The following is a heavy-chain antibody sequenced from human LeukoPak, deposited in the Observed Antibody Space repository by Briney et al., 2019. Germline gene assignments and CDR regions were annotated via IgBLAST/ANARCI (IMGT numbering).Heavy chain of an antibody. CDR3: ARGGPVTGIAAAGPDYYFDY. V-gene: IGHV4-4*02. Sequence: SETLSLTCAVSGGCISSSNWWSWVRQPPGKGLEWIGEIYHSGSTNYNPSLKSRVTISVDKSKNQFSLKLSSVTAADTAVYYCARGGPVTGIAAAGPDYYFDYWGQGTLVTVSS. J-gene: IGHJ4*02. D-gene: IGHD6-13*01. CDR2: IYHSGST. CDR1: GGCISSSNW.